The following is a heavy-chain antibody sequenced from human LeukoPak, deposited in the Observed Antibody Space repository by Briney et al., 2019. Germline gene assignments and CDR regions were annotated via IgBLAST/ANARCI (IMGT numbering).Heavy chain of an antibody. D-gene: IGHD4-17*01. CDR3: AREFMTTVTLDY. V-gene: IGHV4-39*07. Sequence: SETLSLTCTVSGGSITSSGYYWGWIRQPPGKGLEWIGSIFYTGDTYYTPSLKSRVTISVDTSQKQISLKLSSVTAADTAVYFCAREFMTTVTLDYWGQGTLVTVSS. CDR2: IFYTGDT. J-gene: IGHJ4*02. CDR1: GGSITSSGYY.